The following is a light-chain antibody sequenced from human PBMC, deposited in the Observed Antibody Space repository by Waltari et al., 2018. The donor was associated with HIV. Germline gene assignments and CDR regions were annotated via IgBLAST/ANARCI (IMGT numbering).Light chain of an antibody. Sequence: QSVLTQPPSVSAAPRQRVAISCSGSSSNISNNAVNWYQQLPGKAPKLLIYYDDLLPSGVSDRFSGSKSGTSASLAISGLQSEDEADYYCAAWDDSLNGPVFGGGTKLTVL. CDR1: SSNISNNA. CDR2: YDD. CDR3: AAWDDSLNGPV. V-gene: IGLV1-36*01. J-gene: IGLJ2*01.